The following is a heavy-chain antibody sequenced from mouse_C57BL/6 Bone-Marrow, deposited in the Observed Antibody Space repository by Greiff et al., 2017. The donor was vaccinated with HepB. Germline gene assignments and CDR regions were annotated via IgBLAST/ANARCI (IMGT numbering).Heavy chain of an antibody. V-gene: IGHV1-76*01. Sequence: VHLVESGAELVRPGASVKLSCKASGYTFTDYYINWVKQRPGQGLEWIARIYPGSGNTYYNEKFKGKATLTADKSSSTAYMQLSSLTSEDSAVYFCAREAYGSRYAMDYWGQGTSVTVSS. D-gene: IGHD1-1*01. CDR1: GYTFTDYY. CDR3: AREAYGSRYAMDY. J-gene: IGHJ4*01. CDR2: IYPGSGNT.